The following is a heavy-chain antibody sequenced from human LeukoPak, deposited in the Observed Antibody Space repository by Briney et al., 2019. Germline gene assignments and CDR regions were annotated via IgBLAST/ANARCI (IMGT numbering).Heavy chain of an antibody. D-gene: IGHD4-17*01. CDR3: ARAPIDGDYDYYFDY. CDR2: IYYSGST. J-gene: IGHJ4*02. V-gene: IGHV4-39*07. CDR1: GGSISSSSYY. Sequence: PSETLSLTCTVSGGSISSSSYYWGWIRQPPGKGLEWIGSIYYSGSTYYNPSLKSRVTISVDTSKNQFFLKLSSVTAADTAVYYCARAPIDGDYDYYFDYWGQGTLVTVSS.